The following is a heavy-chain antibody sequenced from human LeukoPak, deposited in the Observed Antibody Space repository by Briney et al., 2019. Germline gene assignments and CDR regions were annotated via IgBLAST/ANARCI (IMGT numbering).Heavy chain of an antibody. Sequence: GGSLRLSCAASGFTFSSYSMNWVRQAPGKGLEWVSRISTDGSSTSYADSVKGRFTISRDNAKNTLYLQMNSLRAEDTAVYYCARDFLHPGGWGQGTMVTVSS. D-gene: IGHD3-10*01. CDR3: ARDFLHPGG. CDR2: ISTDGSST. V-gene: IGHV3-74*01. J-gene: IGHJ3*01. CDR1: GFTFSSYS.